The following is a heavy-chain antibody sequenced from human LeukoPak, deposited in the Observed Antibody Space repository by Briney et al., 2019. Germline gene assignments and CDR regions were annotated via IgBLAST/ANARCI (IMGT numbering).Heavy chain of an antibody. J-gene: IGHJ3*02. CDR3: ARPTGSYVLLDAFDI. V-gene: IGHV1-2*02. CDR1: GYTFTGYY. D-gene: IGHD1-26*01. CDR2: INPNSGTT. Sequence: GASVKVSCKTSGYTFTGYYMHWVRQAPGQGLEWMGWINPNSGTTNYAQKFQGGVTMTRDTSISTAYMELSRLKSDDTAVYYCARPTGSYVLLDAFDIWGQGTVVTVSS.